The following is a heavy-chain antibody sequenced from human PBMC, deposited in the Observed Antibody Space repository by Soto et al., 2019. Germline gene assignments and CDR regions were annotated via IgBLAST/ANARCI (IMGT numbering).Heavy chain of an antibody. J-gene: IGHJ5*02. D-gene: IGHD6-6*01. CDR1: GGSISSYY. V-gene: IGHV4-59*08. CDR3: ARPSSSSSFWFDP. Sequence: SETLSLTCPVSGGSISSYYWSWIRQPPGKGLEWIGYIYYSGSTNYNPSLKSRVTISVDTSKNQFSLKLSSVTAADTAVYYCARPSSSSSFWFDPWGQGTLVTVSS. CDR2: IYYSGST.